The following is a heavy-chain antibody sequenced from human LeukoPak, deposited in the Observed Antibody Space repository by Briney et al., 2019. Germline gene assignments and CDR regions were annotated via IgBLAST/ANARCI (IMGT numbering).Heavy chain of an antibody. CDR3: TQLSRGY. V-gene: IGHV3-15*01. CDR2: IKPKTDGGTT. Sequence: PGGSLRLSCAASGFSFSDAWMSWVRQAPGKGLECVGRIKPKTDGGTTDYAEPVKDRFSVSRDDSKNTLYLQINSLTTEDTGLYYCTQLSRGYWGQGTQVTVSS. D-gene: IGHD1-1*01. J-gene: IGHJ4*02. CDR1: GFSFSDAW.